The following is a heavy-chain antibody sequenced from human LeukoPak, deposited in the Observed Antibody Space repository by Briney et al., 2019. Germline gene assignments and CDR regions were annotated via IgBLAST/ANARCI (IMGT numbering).Heavy chain of an antibody. V-gene: IGHV3-73*01. D-gene: IGHD3-16*01. J-gene: IGHJ5*02. CDR1: GFTFSDSA. CDR2: IRGKGFSDPP. CDR3: TVPQSGGNWFDP. Sequence: GGSLRLSCAASGFTFSDSAIHWVRQASGKGLEWVGRIRGKGFSDPPAYAASVKDRFTISRDDSESTAYLQMNSLKAEDTAVYYCTVPQSGGNWFDPWGPGTQVTISS.